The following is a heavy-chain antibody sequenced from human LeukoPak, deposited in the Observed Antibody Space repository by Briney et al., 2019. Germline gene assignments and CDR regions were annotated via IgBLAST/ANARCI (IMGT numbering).Heavy chain of an antibody. D-gene: IGHD2-15*01. CDR2: IYYSGST. J-gene: IGHJ3*02. CDR1: GGSISSGGYY. CDR3: ARGLCSGGSCFPGRNAFDI. Sequence: PSQTLSLTCTVSGGSISSGGYYWSWIRQHPGKGLEWIGYIYYSGSTYYNPSLKSRVTISVDTSKNQFSLKLSSVTAADTAVYYCARGLCSGGSCFPGRNAFDIWGQGTMVTVSS. V-gene: IGHV4-31*03.